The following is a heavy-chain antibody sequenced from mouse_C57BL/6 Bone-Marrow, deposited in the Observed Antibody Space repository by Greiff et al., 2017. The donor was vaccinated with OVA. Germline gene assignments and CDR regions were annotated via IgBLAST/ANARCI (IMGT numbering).Heavy chain of an antibody. CDR2: ISDGGSYT. V-gene: IGHV5-4*01. CDR3: ARGGTTVGYWYFDV. CDR1: GFTFSSYA. D-gene: IGHD1-1*01. Sequence: EVQGVESGGGLVKPGGSLKLSCAASGFTFSSYAMSWVRQTPEKRLEWVATISDGGSYTYYPDNVKGRFTISRDNAKNNLYLQMSHLKSEDTAMYYCARGGTTVGYWYFDVWGTGTTVTVSS. J-gene: IGHJ1*03.